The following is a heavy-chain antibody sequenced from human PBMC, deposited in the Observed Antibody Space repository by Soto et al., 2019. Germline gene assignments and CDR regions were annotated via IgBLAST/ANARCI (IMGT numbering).Heavy chain of an antibody. CDR2: IWYVGSNK. CDR3: ARDQLYSSSCSDY. CDR1: GFTFSSYG. D-gene: IGHD6-13*01. Sequence: QVQLVESGGCVVQPGRSLRLSCAASGFTFSSYGMHWVRQAPGKGLGWVAVIWYVGSNKYYADSVMGRFTISRDNSKNTLYLQMNSLRAEDRAVYYFARDQLYSSSCSDYWGQGTLVSVSS. V-gene: IGHV3-33*01. J-gene: IGHJ4*02.